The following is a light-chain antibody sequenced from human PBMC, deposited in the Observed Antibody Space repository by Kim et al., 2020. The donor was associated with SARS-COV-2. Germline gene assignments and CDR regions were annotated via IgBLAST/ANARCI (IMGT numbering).Light chain of an antibody. V-gene: IGLV3-27*01. CDR1: VLAKKY. J-gene: IGLJ2*01. CDR3: YSAADKVV. Sequence: SYELTQPSSVSVSPGQTARITCSGDVLAKKYARWFQQKPGQAPVLVIYKDSEWPSGIPERFSGSSSGTTVTLTISGAQVEDEADYYCYSAADKVVFGGGTQLTVL. CDR2: KDS.